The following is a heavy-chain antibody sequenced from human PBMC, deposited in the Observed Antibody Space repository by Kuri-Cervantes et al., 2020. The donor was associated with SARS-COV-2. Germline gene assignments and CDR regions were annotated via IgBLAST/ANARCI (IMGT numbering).Heavy chain of an antibody. V-gene: IGHV3-33*01. CDR3: ARGGGIAARYYYYGMDV. D-gene: IGHD6-6*01. CDR1: GFTFSSYG. CDR2: IWYDGSNK. Sequence: GESLKISCAASGFTFSSYGMHWVRQAPGKGLEWVAVIWYDGSNKYYADSVKGRFTISRDNSKNTLYLQMNSLRAEDTAVYYCARGGGIAARYYYYGMDVWGQGTTVTVSS. J-gene: IGHJ6*02.